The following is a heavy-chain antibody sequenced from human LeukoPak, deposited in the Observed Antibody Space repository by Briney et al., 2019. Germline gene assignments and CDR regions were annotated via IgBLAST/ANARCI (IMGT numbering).Heavy chain of an antibody. V-gene: IGHV4-28*01. Sequence: PSETLSLTCAVSGYSITSSSWWGWIRQPPGKGLEWIGYIYHSGTTYYNPSLQSRVTMSVDTSKNQFSLKLSSVTAVDAAVYYCARKENVYYYFDYWGQGTLVTVSS. CDR2: IYHSGTT. CDR3: ARKENVYYYFDY. CDR1: GYSITSSSW. D-gene: IGHD3-10*01. J-gene: IGHJ4*02.